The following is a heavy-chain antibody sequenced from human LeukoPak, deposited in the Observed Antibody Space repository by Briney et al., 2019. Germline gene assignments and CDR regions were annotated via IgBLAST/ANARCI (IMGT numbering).Heavy chain of an antibody. J-gene: IGHJ4*02. V-gene: IGHV1-69*04. D-gene: IGHD4-17*01. CDR3: ASLAVTRGFDY. Sequence: ASVKVSCKASGYTFTTYAISWVRQAPGQGLEWMGRIIPILGIANYAQKFQGRVTITADKSTSTAYMELSSLRSEDTAVYYCASLAVTRGFDYWGQGTLVTVSS. CDR2: IIPILGIA. CDR1: GYTFTTYA.